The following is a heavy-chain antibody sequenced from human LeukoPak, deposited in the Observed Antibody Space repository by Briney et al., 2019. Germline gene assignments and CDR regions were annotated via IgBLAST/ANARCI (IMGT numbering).Heavy chain of an antibody. Sequence: GASVKVSCKASGYTFTGYYMHWVRQAPGQGLEWMGWINPNSGGTNYAQKFQGGVTMTRDTSISTAYMELSRLRSDDTAVYYCARGSRGVLRFLEWFYRQEAFDYWGQGTLVTVSS. CDR3: ARGSRGVLRFLEWFYRQEAFDY. V-gene: IGHV1-2*02. J-gene: IGHJ4*02. CDR2: INPNSGGT. D-gene: IGHD3-3*01. CDR1: GYTFTGYY.